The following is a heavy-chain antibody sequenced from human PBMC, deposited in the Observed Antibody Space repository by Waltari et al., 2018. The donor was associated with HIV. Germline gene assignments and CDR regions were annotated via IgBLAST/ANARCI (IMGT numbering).Heavy chain of an antibody. CDR3: ARDPNTYYYGSGSYSRVFDI. J-gene: IGHJ3*02. CDR2: INQSGST. CDR1: GGSLGVYD. V-gene: IGHV4-34*01. D-gene: IGHD3-10*01. Sequence: QMQLHGRGAVRLKPSETLSRTCAGYGGSLGVYDRSWILRPPGTELEWIGEINQSGSTNNNPSLKSRVTISKDTSKNQFSLKLSSVTAADTAVYYCARDPNTYYYGSGSYSRVFDIWGHGTMVTVSS.